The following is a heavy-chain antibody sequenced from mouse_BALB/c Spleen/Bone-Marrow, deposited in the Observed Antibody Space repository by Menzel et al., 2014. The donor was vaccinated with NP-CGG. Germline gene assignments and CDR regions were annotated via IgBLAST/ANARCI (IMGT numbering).Heavy chain of an antibody. J-gene: IGHJ4*01. CDR3: ARQNRYDGTEVRYYAMDY. CDR2: INSNGGST. D-gene: IGHD2-14*01. V-gene: IGHV5-6-2*01. CDR1: GFTFSSYY. Sequence: DVKLVESGGGLVKLGGSLKFSCAASGFTFSSYYMSWVRQTPEKGLELVAAINSNGGSTYYSDTVKGRFTISRDNAKNTLNLQMSSLKSEDTALYYCARQNRYDGTEVRYYAMDYWGQGTSVTVSS.